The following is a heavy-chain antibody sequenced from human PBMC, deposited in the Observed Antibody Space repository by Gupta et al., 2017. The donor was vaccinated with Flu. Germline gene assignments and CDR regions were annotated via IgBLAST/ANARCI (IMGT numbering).Heavy chain of an antibody. Sequence: QLQLQESGPGLVKPSETLSLTCTVSSGSISSSSYFWGWIRQPPGKGLEWIGTIHYSGSTFYSPSLQRRVTISVDTSKNQFSLKLSSVTAAETAVYYCARFFNEDIVGVPPDDNWFDPWGQGTLVTVSS. J-gene: IGHJ5*02. CDR1: SGSISSSSYF. D-gene: IGHD2-2*01. CDR3: ARFFNEDIVGVPPDDNWFDP. CDR2: IHYSGST. V-gene: IGHV4-39*01.